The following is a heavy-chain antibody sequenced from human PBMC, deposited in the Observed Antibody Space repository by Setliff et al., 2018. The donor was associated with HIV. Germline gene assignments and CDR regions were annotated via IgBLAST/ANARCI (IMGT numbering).Heavy chain of an antibody. CDR3: ARCYYDSGGPTDAFDI. J-gene: IGHJ3*02. Sequence: ASVKVSCKSSGYTFTGSFMHWVRQAPGQGLEWMGWINSASGGTNYAQNFQGRVTVTRDTSINTAYVELNSLKSDDTAVYYCARCYYDSGGPTDAFDIWGQGTVVTVSS. CDR2: INSASGGT. CDR1: GYTFTGSF. V-gene: IGHV1-2*02. D-gene: IGHD3-22*01.